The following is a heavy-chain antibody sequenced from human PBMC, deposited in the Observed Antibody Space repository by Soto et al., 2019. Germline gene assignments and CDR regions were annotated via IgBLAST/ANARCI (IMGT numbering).Heavy chain of an antibody. Sequence: EVQLLESGGGLVQPGGSLRLSCAASGITISNYPMSWVRQAPGKGLDWVSGISGSGDRTYYGDSAKGRFTISKDISKNSLSLQLDSLGAYDTAVYFCVKDDGGYPSTAPHWGQGTLVTVSS. CDR3: VKDDGGYPSTAPH. V-gene: IGHV3-23*01. CDR2: ISGSGDRT. D-gene: IGHD3-22*01. J-gene: IGHJ4*02. CDR1: GITISNYP.